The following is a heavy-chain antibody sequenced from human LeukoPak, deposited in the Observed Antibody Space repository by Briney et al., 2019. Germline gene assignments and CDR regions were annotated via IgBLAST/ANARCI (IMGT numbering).Heavy chain of an antibody. J-gene: IGHJ4*02. V-gene: IGHV3-73*01. CDR1: GFTFSGYS. CDR2: IRTNANNYAT. D-gene: IGHD3-10*01. Sequence: GGSLRLSCAASGFTFSGYSMNWVRQASGKGLEWVGRIRTNANNYATEYAASVKGRFTISRDDSKNTAYLQMDSLKTEDTAVYYCTGNYYGSGSYADFDYWGQGTLVTVSS. CDR3: TGNYYGSGSYADFDY.